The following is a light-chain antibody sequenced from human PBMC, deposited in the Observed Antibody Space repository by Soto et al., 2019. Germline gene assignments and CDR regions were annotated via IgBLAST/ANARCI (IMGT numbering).Light chain of an antibody. Sequence: DIQMTQSPATLSASVGYSVTITCRASQSISHWLAWYQQKPGKAPKFLIYDASSLESGVPSRFSGSGSGTEFTLTISSLQPDDFATYYCQQYDSVLGTFGPGTKV. CDR2: DAS. CDR3: QQYDSVLGT. V-gene: IGKV1-5*01. CDR1: QSISHW. J-gene: IGKJ1*01.